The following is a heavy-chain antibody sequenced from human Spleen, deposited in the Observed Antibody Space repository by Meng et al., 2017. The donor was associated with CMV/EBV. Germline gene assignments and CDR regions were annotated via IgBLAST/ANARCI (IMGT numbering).Heavy chain of an antibody. CDR2: IIPIFGTA. D-gene: IGHD2-2*01. J-gene: IGHJ6*02. V-gene: IGHV1-69*05. CDR1: GGTFSSYA. CDR3: ARGRCSSTSCYAYGMDV. Sequence: SVKVSCKASGGTFSSYAISWVRQAPGQGLEWMGGIIPIFGTANYAQKFQGRVTITMDESTSTAYMELSSLRSEDTAVYYCARGRCSSTSCYAYGMDVWGQGTTVTVSS.